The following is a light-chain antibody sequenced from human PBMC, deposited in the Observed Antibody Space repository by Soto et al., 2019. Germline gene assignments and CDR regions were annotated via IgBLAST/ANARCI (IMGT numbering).Light chain of an antibody. CDR2: ANN. CDR1: SSNIGACYD. J-gene: IGLJ1*01. CDR3: QSYDSSLSARYV. V-gene: IGLV1-40*01. Sequence: QSVLTQPPSVSGAPGQRVTISCTGSSSNIGACYDVHWYQHLPGTAPKLLIYANNNRPSGVPDRFSASKSGTSASLAITGLQSEDEADYYCQSYDSSLSARYVFGTGTKLTVL.